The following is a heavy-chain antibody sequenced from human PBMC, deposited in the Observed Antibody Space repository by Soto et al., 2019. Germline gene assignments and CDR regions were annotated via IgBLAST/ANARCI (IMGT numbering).Heavy chain of an antibody. CDR1: GFTFSSYA. V-gene: IGHV3-23*01. D-gene: IGHD6-25*01. Sequence: PGGSLRLSCAGSGFTFSSYAMSWVRQAPGKGLEWVSTISSSGGNTFYADSVKGRFTISRDNSKNTLYLQMNSLRAEDTAVYYCAVERLRFDYWGQGTLVTVSS. CDR3: AVERLRFDY. CDR2: ISSSGGNT. J-gene: IGHJ4*02.